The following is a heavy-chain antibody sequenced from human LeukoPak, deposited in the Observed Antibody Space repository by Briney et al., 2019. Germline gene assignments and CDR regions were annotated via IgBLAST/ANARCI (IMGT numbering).Heavy chain of an antibody. CDR1: GFTFSSYA. J-gene: IGHJ4*02. Sequence: GGSLRLSCAASGFTFSSYALSWVRQAPGGGLEWVSSISGSGGSTYYADSGKGRFTISRDNSKNTLYLQMNSLRAEDTAVYYCEKVGTDYGELDYWGQGTLVTVSS. CDR2: ISGSGGST. V-gene: IGHV3-23*01. D-gene: IGHD4-17*01. CDR3: EKVGTDYGELDY.